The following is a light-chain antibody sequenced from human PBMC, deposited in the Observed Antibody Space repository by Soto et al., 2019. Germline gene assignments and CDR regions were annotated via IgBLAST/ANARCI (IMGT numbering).Light chain of an antibody. Sequence: QSALTQPPSASGSPGQSVTISCTGTSSDVGGYNSVSWYQQHPGKAPKLMIYDVSKRPSGVPDRFSGSKSGNTASLTVSGLQAEDEADSYCSSYGGSNNVVFGGGTKVTVL. J-gene: IGLJ3*02. CDR2: DVS. CDR3: SSYGGSNNVV. CDR1: SSDVGGYNS. V-gene: IGLV2-8*01.